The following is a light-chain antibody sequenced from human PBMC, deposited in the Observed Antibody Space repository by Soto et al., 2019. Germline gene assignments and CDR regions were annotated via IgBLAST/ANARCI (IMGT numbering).Light chain of an antibody. CDR1: SSNIGSNY. CDR2: RNN. V-gene: IGLV1-47*01. J-gene: IGLJ1*01. CDR3: AAWDDSPSGRV. Sequence: QSVLTQPPSASGTPGQRVTISCSGSSSNIGSNYVYWYQQLPGTAPKLLIYRNNQRPSGVPDRFSGSKSGTSASLAISGLRSEDEADYYCAAWDDSPSGRVFGTGTNVTVL.